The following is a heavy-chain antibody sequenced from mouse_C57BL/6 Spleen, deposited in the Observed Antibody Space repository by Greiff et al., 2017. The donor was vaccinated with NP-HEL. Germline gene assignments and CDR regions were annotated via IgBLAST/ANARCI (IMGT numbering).Heavy chain of an antibody. CDR1: GYTFTDYY. V-gene: IGHV1-26*01. J-gene: IGHJ3*01. CDR2: INPNNGGT. Sequence: VQLQQSGPELVKPGASVKISCKASGYTFTDYYMNWVKQSHGKSLEWIGDINPNNGGTSYNQKFKGKATLTVDKSSSTAYMELRSLTSEDSAVYYCASGYDYDEAWFAYWGQGTLVTVSA. CDR3: ASGYDYDEAWFAY. D-gene: IGHD2-4*01.